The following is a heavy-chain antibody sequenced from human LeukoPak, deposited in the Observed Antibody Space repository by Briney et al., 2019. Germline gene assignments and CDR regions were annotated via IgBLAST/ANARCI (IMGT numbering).Heavy chain of an antibody. CDR2: ISSTSYI. CDR1: GFTFRSYS. Sequence: GGSLRLSCAASGFTFRSYSMNWVRQAPGKGLEWVSSISSTSYIYYADSVKGRFTISRDNAKNSLYLQMNSLRAEDTAVYYCARDPPYFDILTGYPRYGMDVWGKGTTVTVSS. V-gene: IGHV3-21*01. J-gene: IGHJ6*04. CDR3: ARDPPYFDILTGYPRYGMDV. D-gene: IGHD3-9*01.